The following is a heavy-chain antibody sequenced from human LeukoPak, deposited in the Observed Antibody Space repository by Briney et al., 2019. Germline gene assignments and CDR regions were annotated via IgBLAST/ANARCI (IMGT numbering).Heavy chain of an antibody. CDR2: IYSGGST. CDR1: GFTFSSNY. D-gene: IGHD2/OR15-2a*01. J-gene: IGHJ4*02. V-gene: IGHV3-53*01. CDR3: ARAIGLDFDF. Sequence: GGSLRLSCAASGFTFSSNYMSWVRQAPGKGLEWVSVIYSGGSTYYADSVKGRFTISRDNAKNTLYLQMNSLRAEDTAMYYCARAIGLDFDFWGQGTLVTVSS.